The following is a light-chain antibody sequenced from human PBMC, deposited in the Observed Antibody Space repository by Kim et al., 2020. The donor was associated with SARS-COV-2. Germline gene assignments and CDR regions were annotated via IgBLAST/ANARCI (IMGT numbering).Light chain of an antibody. J-gene: IGKJ4*01. CDR1: QSVSSN. Sequence: EIVMTQSPAPLSVSPGERATLSCRASQSVSSNLAWYQQKPGQAPRLLIYGASTRATGIPARFSGSGSGTEFTLTISSLQSEDFAVYYCQQYNNWPPSFGGGTKVDIK. CDR3: QQYNNWPPS. V-gene: IGKV3-15*01. CDR2: GAS.